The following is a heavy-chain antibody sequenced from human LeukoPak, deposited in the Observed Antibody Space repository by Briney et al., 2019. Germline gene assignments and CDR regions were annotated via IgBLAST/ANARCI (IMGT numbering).Heavy chain of an antibody. CDR1: GGSISSSSYY. J-gene: IGHJ6*03. Sequence: SETLSLTCTVSGGSISSSSYYWGWIRQPPGKGLEWIGYIYYIGSTYYNPSLKSRVTIYVDTSKNQFSLKLSSVTAADTAVYYCARHIGGRYYYYYMDVWGKGTTVTISS. CDR3: ARHIGGRYYYYYMDV. V-gene: IGHV4-39*01. CDR2: IYYIGST. D-gene: IGHD3-16*02.